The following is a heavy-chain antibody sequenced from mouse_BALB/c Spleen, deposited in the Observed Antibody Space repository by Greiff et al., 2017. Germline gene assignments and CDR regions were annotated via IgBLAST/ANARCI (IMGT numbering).Heavy chain of an antibody. CDR3: NSFYYYCSSYLDF. CDR2: IDPENGDT. D-gene: IGHD1-1*01. V-gene: IGHV14-4*02. CDR1: GFNIKDYY. J-gene: IGHJ2*01. Sequence: VQLKESGAELVRSGASVKLSCTASGFNIKDYYMHWVKQRPEQGLEWIGWIDPENGDTAYAPKFQGKATMTADTSSNTAYLQLSSLTSEDTAFYYVNSFYYYCSSYLDFWGQGTTLTVSS.